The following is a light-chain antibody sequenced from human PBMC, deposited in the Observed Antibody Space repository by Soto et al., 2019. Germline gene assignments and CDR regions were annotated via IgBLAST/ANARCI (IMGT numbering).Light chain of an antibody. CDR3: AAWDDRLTVYV. CDR1: SSNIGGNT. CDR2: SDN. J-gene: IGLJ1*01. V-gene: IGLV1-44*01. Sequence: QSVLTQPPSASGTPGQRVTISCSGSSSNIGGNTVSWYQQPTGTAPKLLIYSDNKRPSGVPDRFSGSKSGTSASRAISALQSEYEADYYCAAWDDRLTVYVFGTGTKLTVL.